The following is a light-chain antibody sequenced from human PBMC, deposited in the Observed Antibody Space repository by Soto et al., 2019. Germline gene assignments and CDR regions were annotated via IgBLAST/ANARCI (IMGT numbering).Light chain of an antibody. Sequence: ALRITQSPSSLAASTGDRVTITCRASQSISNYLAWYQQRPGGPPKLLVYAASTLQSEVPSRFSGSGSGTDFTLTINCLQSEDFATYFCQHYNSFPWTFGQGTKVEVK. V-gene: IGKV1-8*01. CDR2: AAS. CDR3: QHYNSFPWT. J-gene: IGKJ1*01. CDR1: QSISNY.